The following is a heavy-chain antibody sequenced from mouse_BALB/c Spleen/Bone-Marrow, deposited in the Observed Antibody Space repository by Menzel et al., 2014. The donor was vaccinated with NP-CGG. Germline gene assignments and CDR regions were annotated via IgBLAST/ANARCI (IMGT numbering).Heavy chain of an antibody. D-gene: IGHD2-14*01. CDR1: GFNIKDTY. CDR3: AAYYRYLAWFAY. V-gene: IGHV14-3*02. CDR2: IDLANGNT. J-gene: IGHJ3*01. Sequence: VQLQQSGAELVKPGASVKLSCTASGFNIKDTYMHWVKQRPEQGLEGIGRIDLANGNTKYDPKFQGKATITADTSSNTAYLQLSSLTSEDTAVYYCAAYYRYLAWFAYWGQGTLVTVSA.